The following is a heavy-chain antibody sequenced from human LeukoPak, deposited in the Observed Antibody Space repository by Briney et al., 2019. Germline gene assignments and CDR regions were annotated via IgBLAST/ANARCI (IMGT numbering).Heavy chain of an antibody. CDR2: IYYSGST. CDR1: GGSISSYY. D-gene: IGHD5-12*01. CDR3: ARASGYGFDYYYYGMDV. Sequence: SETLSLTCTVSGGSISSYYWSWIRQPPGKGLEWIGYIYYSGSTNYNPSLKSRVTISVDTSKNQFSLKLSSVTAAVTAVYYCARASGYGFDYYYYGMDVWGQGTTVTVSS. V-gene: IGHV4-59*01. J-gene: IGHJ6*02.